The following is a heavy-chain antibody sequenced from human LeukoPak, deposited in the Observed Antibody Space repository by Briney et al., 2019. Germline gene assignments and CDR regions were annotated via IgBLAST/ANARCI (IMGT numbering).Heavy chain of an antibody. CDR1: GFSFSTYD. CDR3: ARGRGSSWYFDY. J-gene: IGHJ4*02. CDR2: IWDDGSNQ. V-gene: IGHV3-33*08. Sequence: GGSLRLSCAASGFSFSTYDMHWVRQAPGKGLKWVAVIWDDGSNQKYADSVKGRFTISRDNSKNTLYLQMNSLRAEDTAVYYCARGRGSSWYFDYWGQGTLVTVSS. D-gene: IGHD6-13*01.